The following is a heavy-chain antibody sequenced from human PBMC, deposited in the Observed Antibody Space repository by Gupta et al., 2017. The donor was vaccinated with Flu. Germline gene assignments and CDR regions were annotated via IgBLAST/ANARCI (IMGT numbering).Heavy chain of an antibody. CDR3: ARGGRDGYNSAEYFQH. V-gene: IGHV5-51*01. D-gene: IGHD3-16*01. J-gene: IGHJ1*01. Sequence: PGKGLEWMGIIYPGDSDTRYSPSFQGQVTISADKSISTAYLQWSSLKASDTAMYYCARGGRDGYNSAEYFQHWGQGTLVTVSS. CDR2: IYPGDSDT.